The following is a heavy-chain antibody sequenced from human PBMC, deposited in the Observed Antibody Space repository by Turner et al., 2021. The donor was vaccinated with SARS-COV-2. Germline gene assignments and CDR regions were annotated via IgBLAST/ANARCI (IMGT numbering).Heavy chain of an antibody. J-gene: IGHJ4*02. Sequence: QVPLQQWGAGLLKPSETLSLTCAVYGGSFSGYYWTWIRQPPGKGLEWIGEINHSGSTNYNPSLKSRVTISVDTSKNQCSLKLSSVTAADTAVYYCTMGATLQYYFDYWGQGTLVTVSS. CDR1: GGSFSGYY. CDR2: INHSGST. D-gene: IGHD4-4*01. V-gene: IGHV4-34*01. CDR3: TMGATLQYYFDY.